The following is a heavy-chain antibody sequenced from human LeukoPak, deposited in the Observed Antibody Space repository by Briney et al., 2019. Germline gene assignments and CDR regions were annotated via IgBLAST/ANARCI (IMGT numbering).Heavy chain of an antibody. CDR3: ARDQGGYYYDSSGYYTTDAFDI. J-gene: IGHJ3*02. Sequence: SETLSLTCTVSGYSITRGYFWGWIRQSPGKGLEWIASMFHSGSTYYNPSLKSRVTMSVDTSKNQFSLKLSSVTAADTAVYYCARDQGGYYYDSSGYYTTDAFDIWGQGTMVTVSS. CDR2: MFHSGST. CDR1: GYSITRGYF. D-gene: IGHD3-22*01. V-gene: IGHV4-38-2*02.